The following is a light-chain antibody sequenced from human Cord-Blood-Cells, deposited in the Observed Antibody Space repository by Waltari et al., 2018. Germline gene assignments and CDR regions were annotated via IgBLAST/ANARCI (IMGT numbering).Light chain of an antibody. J-gene: IGLJ3*02. CDR3: SSYTSSSWV. Sequence: QSALTQPASVSGSPGQSITISCTGTSSDVGGYNYVSWYQQHPGKAPKPMIYEVSNRPSGVSNRFSGSKSGNTASLTISGLQAEDEADYYCSSYTSSSWVFGGGTKLTVL. CDR1: SSDVGGYNY. V-gene: IGLV2-14*01. CDR2: EVS.